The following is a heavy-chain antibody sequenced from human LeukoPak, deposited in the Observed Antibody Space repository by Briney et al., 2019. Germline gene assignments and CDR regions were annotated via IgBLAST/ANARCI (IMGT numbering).Heavy chain of an antibody. CDR2: ISGSGGST. J-gene: IGHJ4*02. CDR1: GFTFRSHD. V-gene: IGHV3-23*01. D-gene: IGHD5-18*01. CDR3: AKESKRYRYGPWDFDY. Sequence: PGGSLRLSCAASGFTFRSHDMSWVRQAPGKGLEWVSGISGSGGSTFYADSVKGRFTISRDNSKNTLYLQMNGLRVEDTAVYYCAKESKRYRYGPWDFDYWGQGTLVTVSS.